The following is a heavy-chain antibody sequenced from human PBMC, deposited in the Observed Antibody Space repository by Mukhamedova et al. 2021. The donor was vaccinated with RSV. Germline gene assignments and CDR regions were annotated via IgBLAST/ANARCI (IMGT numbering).Heavy chain of an antibody. D-gene: IGHD3-10*01. CDR2: ISGSGGST. Sequence: GKGLEWVSAISGSGGSTYYADSVKGRFTISRDNSKNTLYLQMNSLRAEDTAVYYCAKVGPDYYGSGSYYLAYFQHWGQGTLVTVS. V-gene: IGHV3-23*01. CDR3: AKVGPDYYGSGSYYLAYFQH. J-gene: IGHJ1*01.